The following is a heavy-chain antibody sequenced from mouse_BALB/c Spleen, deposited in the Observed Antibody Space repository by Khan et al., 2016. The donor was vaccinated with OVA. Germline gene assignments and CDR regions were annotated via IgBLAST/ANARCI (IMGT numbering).Heavy chain of an antibody. CDR1: GYTFTTAG. Sequence: QIQLVQSGPELKKPGETVRISCKASGYTFTTAGIQWVQKMPGKGLKWIGWINTHSGVPKYAEDFKGRFAFSLEISVHTAYLQITNLKNEDTDTDFCARGGAADYRNDGGAREYWGKGTSVNVSS. CDR2: INTHSGVP. D-gene: IGHD2-12*01. CDR3: ARGGAADYRNDGGAREY. J-gene: IGHJ4*01. V-gene: IGHV9-4*02.